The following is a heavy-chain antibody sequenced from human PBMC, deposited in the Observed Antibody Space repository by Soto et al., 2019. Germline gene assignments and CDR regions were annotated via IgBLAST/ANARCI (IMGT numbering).Heavy chain of an antibody. CDR1: GGSISSGDYY. V-gene: IGHV4-31*03. CDR3: ARGGSGEIVVVAAIDY. CDR2: IFYSGST. D-gene: IGHD2-15*01. Sequence: QVQLPESGPGLVKPSQTLSLTCSVSGGSISSGDYYWSWVRQHPGKGLEWIGYIFYSGSTYSNPSLKSRVTISVYPSENQLSLKQRSVTAADTGVYYCARGGSGEIVVVAAIDYWGQGTLVTVSS. J-gene: IGHJ4*02.